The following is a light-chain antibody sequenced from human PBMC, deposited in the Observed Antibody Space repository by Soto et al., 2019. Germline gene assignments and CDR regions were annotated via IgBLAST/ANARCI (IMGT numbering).Light chain of an antibody. Sequence: QSVLTQPASVSGSPGQSITISCTGTSSDVGSYNLVSWYQQHPGKAPKLMIYEGSKRPSGVSNRFFGSKSGNTASLTISGLQAEDEADYYCCSYAGSSTPWVFGGGTKLTVL. CDR2: EGS. CDR3: CSYAGSSTPWV. V-gene: IGLV2-23*01. CDR1: SSDVGSYNL. J-gene: IGLJ3*02.